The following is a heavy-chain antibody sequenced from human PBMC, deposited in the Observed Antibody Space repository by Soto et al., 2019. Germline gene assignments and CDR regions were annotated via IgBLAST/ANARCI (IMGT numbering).Heavy chain of an antibody. V-gene: IGHV4-34*01. J-gene: IGHJ6*02. CDR1: GGSFSGYY. CDR3: ARLGGRGCSGGSCYYHYYYYGMDV. CDR2: INHSGST. D-gene: IGHD2-15*01. Sequence: PSETLSLTCAVYGGSFSGYYWSWIRQPPGKGLEWIGEINHSGSTNYNPSLKSRVTISVDTSKNQFSLKLSSVTAADTAVYYCARLGGRGCSGGSCYYHYYYYGMDVWGQGTTVTVSS.